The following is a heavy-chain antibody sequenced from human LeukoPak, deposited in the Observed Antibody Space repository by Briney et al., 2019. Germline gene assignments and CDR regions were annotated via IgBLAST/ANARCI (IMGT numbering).Heavy chain of an antibody. V-gene: IGHV4-4*07. CDR2: IYTSGTT. D-gene: IGHD2-2*01. J-gene: IGHJ1*01. Sequence: TSETLSLTCTVSGGSVNSYYWSWIRQPAGKGLEWIGRIYTSGTTNYNPSLKSRVSMSVDTSKNQFSLKLSSLTAADTAVYYCVRGYCSSTICFQYFHHWGQGTLVTVSS. CDR1: GGSVNSYY. CDR3: VRGYCSSTICFQYFHH.